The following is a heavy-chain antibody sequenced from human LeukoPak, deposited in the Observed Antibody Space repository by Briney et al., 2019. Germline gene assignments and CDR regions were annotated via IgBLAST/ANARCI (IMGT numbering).Heavy chain of an antibody. D-gene: IGHD1-26*01. Sequence: RPGGSLRLSCAASGFTFSSYAMHWVRQAPGKGLEWVAFISYDGSNKYYADSVKGRFTISRDNSKNTLYLQMNSLRAEDTAVYYCAREINIVGATISDAFDIWGQGTMVTVSS. CDR1: GFTFSSYA. V-gene: IGHV3-30-3*01. CDR2: ISYDGSNK. J-gene: IGHJ3*02. CDR3: AREINIVGATISDAFDI.